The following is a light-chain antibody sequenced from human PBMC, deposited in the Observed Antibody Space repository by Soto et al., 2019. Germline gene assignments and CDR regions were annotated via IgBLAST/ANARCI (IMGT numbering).Light chain of an antibody. J-gene: IGKJ5*01. Sequence: AIQLTQSPSSLSASVGDRVTITCRASQGISSALAWYQQKPGKAPKLLICDASSLESGVPSRFSGSGSGTDFTLTISSLQPEDFATYYCQQFNNYRTFGQGTRLEIK. CDR1: QGISSA. CDR2: DAS. V-gene: IGKV1D-13*01. CDR3: QQFNNYRT.